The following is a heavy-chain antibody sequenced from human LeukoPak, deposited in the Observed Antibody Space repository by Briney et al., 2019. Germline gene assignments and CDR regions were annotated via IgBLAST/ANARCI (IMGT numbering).Heavy chain of an antibody. CDR2: ISYDGSNK. V-gene: IGHV3-30*18. J-gene: IGHJ4*02. D-gene: IGHD5-12*01. CDR3: AKESRVATFDY. CDR1: GFTFSSYG. Sequence: PGGSLRLSCAASGFTFSSYGMHWVRQAPGKGLEWVAVISYDGSNKYYADSVKGRFTISRDNSKNTLYLQMNSPRAEDTAVYYCAKESRVATFDYWGQGTLVTVSS.